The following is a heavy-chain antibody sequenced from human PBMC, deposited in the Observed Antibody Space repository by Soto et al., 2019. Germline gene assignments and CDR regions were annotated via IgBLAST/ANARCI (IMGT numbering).Heavy chain of an antibody. V-gene: IGHV3-30*18. CDR1: GFTFSSYG. Sequence: QVQLVESGGGVVQPGRSLRLSCAASGFTFSSYGMHWVRQAPGKGLEWVAVISYDGSNKYYADSVKGRFTISRDNSKITLYLQMNSLRAEDTAVYYCAKDRRVGATNYFDYWGQGTLVTVSS. CDR3: AKDRRVGATNYFDY. CDR2: ISYDGSNK. J-gene: IGHJ4*02. D-gene: IGHD1-26*01.